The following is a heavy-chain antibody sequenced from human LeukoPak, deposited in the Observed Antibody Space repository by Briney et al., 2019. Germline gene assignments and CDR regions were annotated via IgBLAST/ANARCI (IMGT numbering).Heavy chain of an antibody. J-gene: IGHJ4*02. CDR3: ASRSSVAASGPG. CDR2: INQDGSEK. Sequence: PGGSLRLSCAASGFTFSSYWMSWVRQAPGKGLEWVANINQDGSEKYYVDSVKGRFTISRDNAKNSLYLQMSSLRAEDTALYYCASRSSVAASGPGWGQGTLVTVS. CDR1: GFTFSSYW. D-gene: IGHD2-15*01. V-gene: IGHV3-7*01.